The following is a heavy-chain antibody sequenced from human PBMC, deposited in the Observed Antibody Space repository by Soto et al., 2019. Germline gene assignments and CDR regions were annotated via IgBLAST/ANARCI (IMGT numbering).Heavy chain of an antibody. CDR3: ARDDGYADNGLDY. V-gene: IGHV3-33*05. J-gene: IGHJ4*02. Sequence: QVQLVESGGGVVQPGGSLTLSCAASGFTFSAYGMHWVRQAPGEGLEWLTVIVNEGTQKHYADSVRGRFTVSRDNSKSTLYLEMNSLRAEDTAVYYCARDDGYADNGLDYWGQGTLVSVSS. D-gene: IGHD5-12*01. CDR2: IVNEGTQK. CDR1: GFTFSAYG.